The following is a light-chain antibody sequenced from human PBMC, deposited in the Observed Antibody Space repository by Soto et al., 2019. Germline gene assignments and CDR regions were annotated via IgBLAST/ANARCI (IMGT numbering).Light chain of an antibody. V-gene: IGKV3-20*01. CDR3: QQYGSSRGPFT. CDR2: DAS. J-gene: IGKJ3*01. CDR1: QSVSSNH. Sequence: EIVLTQSPGTLSLSPGERATLSCRASQSVSSNHLAWYQQIPGRTPRLLIYDASSRAPGIPDRFSGSGSGKDFTLTITRLEPEDCAVYYCQQYGSSRGPFTFGPGTTVDIK.